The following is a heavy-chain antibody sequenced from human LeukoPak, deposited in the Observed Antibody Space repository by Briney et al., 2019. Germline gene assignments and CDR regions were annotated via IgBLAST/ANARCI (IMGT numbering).Heavy chain of an antibody. V-gene: IGHV3-11*01. J-gene: IGHJ4*02. CDR2: ISSSGSTI. CDR3: ARDLMAAAGTNY. D-gene: IGHD6-13*01. Sequence: PGGSLRLSCAASGFTFSDYYTSWIRQPPGKGLEWVSYISSSGSTIYYADSVKGRFTISRDNAKNSLYLQMNSLRAEDTAVYYCARDLMAAAGTNYWGQGTLVTVSS. CDR1: GFTFSDYY.